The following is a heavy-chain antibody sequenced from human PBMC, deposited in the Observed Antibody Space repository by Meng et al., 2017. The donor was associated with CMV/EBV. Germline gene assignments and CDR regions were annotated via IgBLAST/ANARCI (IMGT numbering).Heavy chain of an antibody. CDR1: VGSVSSGSYY. Sequence: SVGSVSSGSYYWSWIRQPPGKGLEWIGYIYYSGSTNYNPSLKSRVTISVDTSKNQFSLKLSSVTAADTAVYYCARDPYYGSGSYYTWGQGTLVTVSS. J-gene: IGHJ5*02. CDR3: ARDPYYGSGSYYT. CDR2: IYYSGST. D-gene: IGHD3-10*01. V-gene: IGHV4-61*01.